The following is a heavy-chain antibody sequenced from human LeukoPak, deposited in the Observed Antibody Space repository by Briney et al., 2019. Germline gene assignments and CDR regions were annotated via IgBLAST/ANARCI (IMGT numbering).Heavy chain of an antibody. CDR1: GGSISSSSYY. CDR2: IYYSGST. Sequence: SETLSLTCTVSGGSISSSSYYWGWIRQPPGKGLEWIGSIYYSGSTYYNPSLKSRVTISVDTSKNQFSLKLSSVTAADTAVYYCASFPAIAVAGLIDYWDQGTLVTVSS. D-gene: IGHD6-19*01. CDR3: ASFPAIAVAGLIDY. V-gene: IGHV4-39*01. J-gene: IGHJ4*02.